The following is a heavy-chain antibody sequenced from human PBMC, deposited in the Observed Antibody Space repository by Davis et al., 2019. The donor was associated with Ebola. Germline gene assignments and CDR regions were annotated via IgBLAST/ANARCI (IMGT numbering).Heavy chain of an antibody. CDR1: GFTFSSYG. CDR3: AKDHNGGHYYYYGMDV. J-gene: IGHJ6*02. CDR2: ISYDGSNK. D-gene: IGHD2-8*01. V-gene: IGHV3-30*18. Sequence: PGGSLRLSCAASGFTFSSYGMHWVRQAPGKGLEWVAVISYDGSNKYYADSVKGRFTISRDNSKNTLYLQMNSLRAEDTAVYYCAKDHNGGHYYYYGMDVWGQGTTVTVSS.